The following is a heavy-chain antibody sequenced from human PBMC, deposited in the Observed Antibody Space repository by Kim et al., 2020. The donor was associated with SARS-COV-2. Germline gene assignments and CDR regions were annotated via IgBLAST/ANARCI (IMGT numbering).Heavy chain of an antibody. CDR2: IYPGDSDT. CDR1: GYSFTSYW. J-gene: IGHJ5*02. CDR3: ARRRSIAAAGTPFDP. D-gene: IGHD6-13*01. Sequence: GESLKISCKGSGYSFTSYWIGWVRQMPGKGLEWMGIIYPGDSDTRYSPSFQGQVTISADKSISTAYLQWSSLKASDTAMYYCARRRSIAAAGTPFDPWGQGTLVTVSS. V-gene: IGHV5-51*01.